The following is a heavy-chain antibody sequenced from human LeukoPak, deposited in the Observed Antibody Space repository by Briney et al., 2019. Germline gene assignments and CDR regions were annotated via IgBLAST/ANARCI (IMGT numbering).Heavy chain of an antibody. Sequence: SETLSLSCTVSGGSISSYYWSWIRQPPGKGLEWIGYIYYSGSTNYNPSLKSRVTISVDTSKNQFSLKLSSVTAADTAVYYCAGGDGYNSIFDIWGQGTMVTVSS. J-gene: IGHJ3*02. V-gene: IGHV4-59*01. CDR2: IYYSGST. CDR1: GGSISSYY. CDR3: AGGDGYNSIFDI. D-gene: IGHD5-24*01.